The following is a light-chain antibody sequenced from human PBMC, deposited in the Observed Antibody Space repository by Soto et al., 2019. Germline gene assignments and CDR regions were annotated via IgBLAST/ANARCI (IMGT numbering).Light chain of an antibody. Sequence: QSALTQPASVSGSPGQSITISCTGTSSDIGGYNYVSWYQQHPGKAPKLMIYDVSNRPSGVSNRFSGSKSGNTASLTISGLQADDEADYYRSSYTSSSLYVFGTGTKLTVL. V-gene: IGLV2-14*01. CDR1: SSDIGGYNY. CDR3: SSYTSSSLYV. J-gene: IGLJ1*01. CDR2: DVS.